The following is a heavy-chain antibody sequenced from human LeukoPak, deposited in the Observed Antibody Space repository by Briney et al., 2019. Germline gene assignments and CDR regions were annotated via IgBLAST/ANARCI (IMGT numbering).Heavy chain of an antibody. CDR2: IYHGGST. J-gene: IGHJ6*03. CDR1: GYSISGGYY. CDR3: ARLSVIVGAALEYYYYYMDV. V-gene: IGHV4-38-2*02. D-gene: IGHD1-26*01. Sequence: SETLSLTCTVSGYSISGGYYWGWIRQPPGKGLEWIGTIYHGGSTNHNPSLKSRVTISADKSKNQVSLKLTSVTAADTAVYYCARLSVIVGAALEYYYYYMDVWGQGTTVTVSS.